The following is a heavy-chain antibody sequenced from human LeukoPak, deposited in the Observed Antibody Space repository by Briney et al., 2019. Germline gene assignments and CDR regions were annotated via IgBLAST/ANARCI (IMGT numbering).Heavy chain of an antibody. CDR3: ARMDDYAFFDY. D-gene: IGHD3-16*01. V-gene: IGHV4-59*01. Sequence: PSETLSLTCTVSGGSISSYYWSWIRQPPGKGLEWIGYIYYSGSTNYNPSLKSRVTISVDTSKNQFSLKLSSVNAADTAVYYCARMDDYAFFDYWGQGTLVTVSS. CDR1: GGSISSYY. CDR2: IYYSGST. J-gene: IGHJ4*02.